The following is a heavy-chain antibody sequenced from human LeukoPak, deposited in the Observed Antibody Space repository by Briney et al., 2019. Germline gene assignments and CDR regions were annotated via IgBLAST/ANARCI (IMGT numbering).Heavy chain of an antibody. D-gene: IGHD6-6*01. Sequence: ASVKVSCKVSGYNLTELSMHWVRQAPGKGLEWMGGFDPEDGETIYAQKFQGRVTMTEDTSTDTAYMELSSLRSEDTAVYYCATDWRSIAAPYHDYWGQGTLVTVSS. CDR2: FDPEDGET. V-gene: IGHV1-24*01. CDR1: GYNLTELS. CDR3: ATDWRSIAAPYHDY. J-gene: IGHJ4*02.